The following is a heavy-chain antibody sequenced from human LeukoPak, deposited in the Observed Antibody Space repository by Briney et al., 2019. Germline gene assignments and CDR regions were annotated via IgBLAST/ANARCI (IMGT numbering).Heavy chain of an antibody. CDR3: ARSHGVVPAATLFDYYYYGMDV. CDR2: IYYSGST. J-gene: IGHJ6*02. V-gene: IGHV4-59*01. CDR1: GGSISSYY. Sequence: SETLSLTCTVSGGSISSYYWSWVRQPPGKGPEWIGYIYYSGSTNYNPSLKSRVTISVDTSKNQFSLKLSSVTAADTAVYYCARSHGVVPAATLFDYYYYGMDVWGQGTTVTVSS. D-gene: IGHD2-2*01.